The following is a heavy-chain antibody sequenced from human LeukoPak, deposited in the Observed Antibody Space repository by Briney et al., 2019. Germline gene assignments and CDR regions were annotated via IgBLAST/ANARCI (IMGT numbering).Heavy chain of an antibody. D-gene: IGHD3-9*01. V-gene: IGHV3-48*01. Sequence: PGGSLRLSCAASRFTFSSYSTNWVRQAPGKGLEWVSYISSSSSTIYYADSVKGRFTISRDNAKNSLYLQMNSLRAEDTAVYYCARALRYFDWLSTSPEYNWFDPWGQGTLVTVSS. CDR2: ISSSSSTI. CDR1: RFTFSSYS. J-gene: IGHJ5*02. CDR3: ARALRYFDWLSTSPEYNWFDP.